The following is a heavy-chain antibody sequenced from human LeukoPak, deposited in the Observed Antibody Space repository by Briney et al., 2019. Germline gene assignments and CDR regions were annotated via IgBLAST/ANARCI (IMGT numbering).Heavy chain of an antibody. CDR3: AKDGGYCSSTSCYVYFDY. Sequence: GSLRLSCAASGFTFSSYAMSWVRQAPGKGLEWVSAISGSGGSTYYADSVKGRFTISRDNSKNTLYLQMNSLRAEDTAVYYCAKDGGYCSSTSCYVYFDYWGQGTLVTVSS. V-gene: IGHV3-23*01. CDR2: ISGSGGST. D-gene: IGHD2-2*01. CDR1: GFTFSSYA. J-gene: IGHJ4*02.